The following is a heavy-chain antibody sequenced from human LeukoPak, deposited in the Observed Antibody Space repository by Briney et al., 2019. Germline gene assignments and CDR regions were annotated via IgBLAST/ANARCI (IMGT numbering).Heavy chain of an antibody. V-gene: IGHV4-59*08. D-gene: IGHD2-21*02. CDR2: IYYSGST. CDR1: GGSISSYY. J-gene: IGHJ4*02. CDR3: ARRNPSDCGGDCGFDY. Sequence: SETLSLTRTVSGGSISSYYWSWIRQPPGKGLEWIGYIYYSGSTNYNPSLKSRVTISVDTSKNQFSLKLSSVTAADTAVYYCARRNPSDCGGDCGFDYWGQGTLVTVSS.